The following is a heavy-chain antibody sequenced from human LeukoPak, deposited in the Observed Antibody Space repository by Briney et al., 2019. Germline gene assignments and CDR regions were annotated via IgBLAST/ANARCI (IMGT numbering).Heavy chain of an antibody. CDR3: AKGWGAY. D-gene: IGHD7-27*01. Sequence: GGSLRLSCAVSGFTISSYIMTWVRQAPGKGLEWVSGISESGGSTSYADSVKGRFAISRDNSKNTLYLQMNSLRAEDTAVYYCAKGWGAYRGQGTLVTVSS. CDR2: ISESGGST. J-gene: IGHJ4*02. CDR1: GFTISSYI. V-gene: IGHV3-23*01.